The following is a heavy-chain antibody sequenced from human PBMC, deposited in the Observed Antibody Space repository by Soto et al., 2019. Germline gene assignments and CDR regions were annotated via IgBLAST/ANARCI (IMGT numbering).Heavy chain of an antibody. J-gene: IGHJ6*02. D-gene: IGHD6-13*01. Sequence: ASVKVSCKASGGTFSSYAISWVRQAPGQGLEWMGGIIPIFGTANYAQKFQGRVTITADESTSTAYMELSSLRSEDTAVYYCASAGQQLAPYYYYYYGMDVWGQGTTVTVSS. CDR2: IIPIFGTA. CDR1: GGTFSSYA. CDR3: ASAGQQLAPYYYYYYGMDV. V-gene: IGHV1-69*13.